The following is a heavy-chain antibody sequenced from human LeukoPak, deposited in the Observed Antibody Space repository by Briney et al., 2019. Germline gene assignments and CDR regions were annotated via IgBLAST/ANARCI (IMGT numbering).Heavy chain of an antibody. CDR3: ARDLGENGFDAFDI. Sequence: ASVKVACKASGYTLSVYYIHWIRQAPGQGLEWMGIINPSGGSTSYAQKFQGRVTMTRDMSTSTVYMELSSLRSEDTAVYYCARDLGENGFDAFDIWGQGTMVTVSS. D-gene: IGHD3-16*01. V-gene: IGHV1-46*01. CDR2: INPSGGST. CDR1: GYTLSVYY. J-gene: IGHJ3*02.